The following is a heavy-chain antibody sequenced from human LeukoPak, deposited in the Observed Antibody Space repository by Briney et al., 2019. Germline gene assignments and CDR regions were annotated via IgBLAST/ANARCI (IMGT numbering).Heavy chain of an antibody. J-gene: IGHJ4*02. V-gene: IGHV3-53*01. CDR2: IYSGGTT. CDR1: GFTVSGNY. Sequence: GGSLRLSCAVSGFTVSGNYMSWVRQAPGKGLEWVSLIYSGGTTYYADSVKGRFTISRDNSKNTLYLQMNSLRAEDTAVYYCARVIQLWSLLDYWGQGTLVSVSS. D-gene: IGHD5-18*01. CDR3: ARVIQLWSLLDY.